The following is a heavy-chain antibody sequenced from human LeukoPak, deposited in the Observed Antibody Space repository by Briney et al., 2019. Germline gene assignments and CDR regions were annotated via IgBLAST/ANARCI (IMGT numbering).Heavy chain of an antibody. Sequence: SETLSLTCAVYGGSFSGYYWSWIRQPPGKGLEWIGEINHSGSTNYNPSLKSRVTISVDTSKNQFSLKLSSVTAADTAVYYCARGQYYDSSGYYNFDYWGQGTLVTVSS. D-gene: IGHD3-22*01. CDR3: ARGQYYDSSGYYNFDY. CDR1: GGSFSGYY. J-gene: IGHJ4*02. V-gene: IGHV4-34*01. CDR2: INHSGST.